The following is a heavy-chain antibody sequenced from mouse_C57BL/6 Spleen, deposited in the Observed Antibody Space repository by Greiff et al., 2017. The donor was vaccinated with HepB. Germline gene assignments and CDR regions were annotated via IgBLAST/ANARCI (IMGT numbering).Heavy chain of an antibody. Sequence: DVMLVESGGGLVKPGGSLKLSCAASGFTFSDYGMHWVRQAPEKGLEWVAYISSGSSTIYYADTVKGRFTISRDNAKNTLFLQMTRLRSEDTAMYYCARGGSYDRGYAMDYWGQGTSVTVSS. V-gene: IGHV5-17*01. J-gene: IGHJ4*01. CDR3: ARGGSYDRGYAMDY. D-gene: IGHD2-12*01. CDR1: GFTFSDYG. CDR2: ISSGSSTI.